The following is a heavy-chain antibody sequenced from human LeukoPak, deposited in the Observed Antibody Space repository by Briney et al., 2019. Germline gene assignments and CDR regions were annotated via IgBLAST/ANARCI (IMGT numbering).Heavy chain of an antibody. CDR1: GVSLISTSYY. Sequence: NPSETLSLTCSVSGVSLISTSYYWGWVRQPPGKGLECIGTIYYNENTYYNPSLKSRVTISVDVSNYQFSLKLRSVTAADTAVYYCARVTAGRTRDFDSWGQGTLVTVSS. V-gene: IGHV4-39*07. D-gene: IGHD1-20*01. CDR3: ARVTAGRTRDFDS. CDR2: IYYNENT. J-gene: IGHJ4*02.